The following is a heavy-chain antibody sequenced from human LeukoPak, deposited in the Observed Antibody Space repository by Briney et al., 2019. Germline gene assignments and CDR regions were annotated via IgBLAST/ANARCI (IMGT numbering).Heavy chain of an antibody. Sequence: GGSLRLSCAASGFTFSSYAMSWVRQAPGKGLEWVSAISGSGGSTYYADSVKGRFTISRDNSKNTLYLQMNSLRAEDTAVYCCAKVSGSYYPFYYYGMDVWGQGTTVTVSS. D-gene: IGHD1-26*01. V-gene: IGHV3-23*01. J-gene: IGHJ6*02. CDR2: ISGSGGST. CDR1: GFTFSSYA. CDR3: AKVSGSYYPFYYYGMDV.